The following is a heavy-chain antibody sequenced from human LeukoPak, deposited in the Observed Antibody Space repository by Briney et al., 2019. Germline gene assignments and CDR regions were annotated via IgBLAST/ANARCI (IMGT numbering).Heavy chain of an antibody. Sequence: GASVKVSCKASGYTFTSYGISWVRQSPGQGLEWMGGISAYNGNTNYAQKLQGRVTMTTDTSTSTAYMELRSLRSDDTAVYYCARDLGSSATSTNWFDPWGQGTLVTVSS. J-gene: IGHJ5*02. V-gene: IGHV1-18*01. CDR2: ISAYNGNT. CDR3: ARDLGSSATSTNWFDP. D-gene: IGHD6-6*01. CDR1: GYTFTSYG.